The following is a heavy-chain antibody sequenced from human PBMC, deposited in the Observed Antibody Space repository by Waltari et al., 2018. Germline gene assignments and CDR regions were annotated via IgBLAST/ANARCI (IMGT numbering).Heavy chain of an antibody. CDR1: GFTFSSYW. CDR3: ARSRGDDYYYYYYGMDV. Sequence: EVQLVESGGGLVQPGGSLRLSCAASGFTFSSYWMHWVRQAPGKGLVWVSRINSDGSSTSYADSVKGRFTSSRDNAKNTLYLQMNSLRAEDTAVYYCARSRGDDYYYYYYGMDVWGQGTTVTVSS. V-gene: IGHV3-74*01. D-gene: IGHD4-17*01. CDR2: INSDGSST. J-gene: IGHJ6*02.